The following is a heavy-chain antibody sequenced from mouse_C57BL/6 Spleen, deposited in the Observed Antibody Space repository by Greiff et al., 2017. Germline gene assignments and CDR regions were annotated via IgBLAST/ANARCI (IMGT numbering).Heavy chain of an antibody. V-gene: IGHV2-2*01. CDR1: GFSLTSYG. Sequence: VQGVESGPGLVQPSQSLSITCTVSGFSLTSYGVHWVRQSPGKGLEWLGVIWSGGSTDYNAAFISRLSISKDNSKSQVFFKMNSLQADDTAIYYCARPIYDGYSLFAYWGQGSLVTVSA. CDR2: IWSGGST. CDR3: ARPIYDGYSLFAY. J-gene: IGHJ3*01. D-gene: IGHD2-3*01.